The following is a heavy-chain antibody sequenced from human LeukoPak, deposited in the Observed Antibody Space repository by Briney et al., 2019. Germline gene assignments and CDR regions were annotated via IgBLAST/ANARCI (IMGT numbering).Heavy chain of an antibody. V-gene: IGHV3-11*04. J-gene: IGHJ4*02. D-gene: IGHD2-2*02. CDR2: ISSSGSTI. CDR3: ARVVVVPAAIPSY. CDR1: GFTFSDYY. Sequence: GGSLRLSCAASGFTFSDYYMSWIRQAPGKGLEWVSYISSSGSTIYYADSVKGRFTISRDNAKNSLYLQMYSLRAEDTAVYYCARVVVVPAAIPSYWGQGTLVTVSS.